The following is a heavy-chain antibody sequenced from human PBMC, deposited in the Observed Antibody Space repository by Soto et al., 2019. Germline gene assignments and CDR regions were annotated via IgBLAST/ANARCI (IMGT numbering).Heavy chain of an antibody. Sequence: GGSLRLSCAGSGFTFSNYWMHWVRQAPGKGLVWVSRVKSDGSSPTYADSVKGRFTISRDNAKNTLYLQMNSLGAEDTAVYYCARDVYSYGYEDYGMDVWGQGTTVTVSS. D-gene: IGHD5-18*01. CDR1: GFTFSNYW. J-gene: IGHJ6*02. V-gene: IGHV3-74*01. CDR3: ARDVYSYGYEDYGMDV. CDR2: VKSDGSSP.